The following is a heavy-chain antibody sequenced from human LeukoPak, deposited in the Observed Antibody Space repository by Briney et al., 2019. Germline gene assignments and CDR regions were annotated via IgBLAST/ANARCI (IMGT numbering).Heavy chain of an antibody. CDR2: ISSSGSTI. CDR1: GFTFSSYE. D-gene: IGHD4-23*01. V-gene: IGHV3-48*03. J-gene: IGHJ4*02. CDR3: ATVVKSREDDY. Sequence: GGSLRLSCAASGFTFSSYEMNWVRQAPGKGLEWVSYISSSGSTIYYADSVKGRFTISRDNAKNSLYLQMNSLRAEDTAVYYCATVVKSREDDYWGQGTLVTVSS.